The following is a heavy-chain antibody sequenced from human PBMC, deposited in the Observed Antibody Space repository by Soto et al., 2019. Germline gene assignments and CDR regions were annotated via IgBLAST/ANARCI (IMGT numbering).Heavy chain of an antibody. J-gene: IGHJ5*02. D-gene: IGHD7-27*01. Sequence: EVQLLQSGGGLAQPGGSLRLPCEASGFSLNNYAVAWVRQAPGKGLEWVSTMIGGSHGTAYSDSVRGRFTVSRDNSKNSLFLQMNSLGVEDTAMYYCAKGKSTGDLDWFDPWGQGSLVTVSS. CDR2: MIGGSHGT. CDR1: GFSLNNYA. CDR3: AKGKSTGDLDWFDP. V-gene: IGHV3-23*01.